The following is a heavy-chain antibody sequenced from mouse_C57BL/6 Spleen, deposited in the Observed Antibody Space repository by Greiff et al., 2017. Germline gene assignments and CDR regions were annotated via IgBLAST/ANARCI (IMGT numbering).Heavy chain of an antibody. J-gene: IGHJ2*01. CDR2: IYPGDGDT. CDR3: AREDLLHFDY. CDR1: GYAFSSSW. V-gene: IGHV1-82*01. D-gene: IGHD2-1*01. Sequence: QVQLKESGPELVKPGASVKISCKASGYAFSSSWMNWVKQRPGKGLEWIGRIYPGDGDTNYNGKFKGKATLTADKSSSTAYMQLSSLTSEDSAVYFCAREDLLHFDYWGQGTTLTVSS.